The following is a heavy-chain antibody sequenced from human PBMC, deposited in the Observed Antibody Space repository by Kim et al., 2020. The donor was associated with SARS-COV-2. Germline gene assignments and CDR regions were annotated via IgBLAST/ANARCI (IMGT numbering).Heavy chain of an antibody. CDR1: GGSISSSSYY. D-gene: IGHD3-9*01. V-gene: IGHV4-39*01. CDR2: IYYSGST. CDR3: ARLDLTEYYDILTGPNYFDY. J-gene: IGHJ4*02. Sequence: SETLSLTCTVSGGSISSSSYYWGWIRQPPGKGLEWIGSIYYSGSTYYNPSLKSRVTISVDTSKNQFSLKLSSVTAADTAVYYCARLDLTEYYDILTGPNYFDYWGQGTLVTVSS.